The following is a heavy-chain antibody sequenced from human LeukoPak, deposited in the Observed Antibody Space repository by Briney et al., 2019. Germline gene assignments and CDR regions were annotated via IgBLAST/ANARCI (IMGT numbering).Heavy chain of an antibody. CDR1: GGTFSSYA. V-gene: IGHV1-69*13. J-gene: IGHJ6*02. Sequence: GASVKVSCKASGGTFSSYAICWVRQAPGQGLEWMGGIIPIFGTANYAQKFQGRVTITADESTSTAYMELSSLRSEDTAVYYCASTFMGYCSGGSCYPDRYYYYGMDVWGQGTTVTVSS. CDR3: ASTFMGYCSGGSCYPDRYYYYGMDV. CDR2: IIPIFGTA. D-gene: IGHD2-15*01.